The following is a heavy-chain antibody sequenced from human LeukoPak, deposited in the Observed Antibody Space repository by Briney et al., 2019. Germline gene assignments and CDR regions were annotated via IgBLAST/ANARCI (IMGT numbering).Heavy chain of an antibody. V-gene: IGHV3-23*01. D-gene: IGHD6-19*01. Sequence: PGGSLRLSCAASGFTFSSYVMGWVRQAPGKGLEWVSAISGSGGGTYYADSVKGRFTISRDNSKNTLYLQMNSLRADDTAVYYCAKADSSGWYFDFWGQGTLVTVSS. CDR3: AKADSSGWYFDF. CDR2: ISGSGGGT. J-gene: IGHJ4*02. CDR1: GFTFSSYV.